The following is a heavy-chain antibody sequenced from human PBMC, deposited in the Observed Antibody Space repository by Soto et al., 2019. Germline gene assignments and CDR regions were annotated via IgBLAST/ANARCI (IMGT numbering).Heavy chain of an antibody. CDR2: IYTSGST. V-gene: IGHV4-4*07. D-gene: IGHD3-3*01. Sequence: KPSETLSLTCTVSGGSISSYYWSWIRQPAGKGLEWIGRIYTSGSTNYNPSLKSRVTMSVDTSKNQFSLKLSSVTAADTAVYYCARGGHDFWSRDYYYGMDVWGQGTTVTVSS. J-gene: IGHJ6*02. CDR1: GGSISSYY. CDR3: ARGGHDFWSRDYYYGMDV.